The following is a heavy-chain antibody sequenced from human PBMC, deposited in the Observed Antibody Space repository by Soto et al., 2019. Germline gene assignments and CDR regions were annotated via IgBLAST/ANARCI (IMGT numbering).Heavy chain of an antibody. CDR2: IYYSGST. CDR3: ARGVGYYGSGSRMYYYYYYMDV. Sequence: SETLSLTCTVSGGSISSYYWSWIRQPPGKGLEWIGYIYYSGSTNSNPTLKSRVTISVDTSKNRFSLKLSSVTAADTAVYYCARGVGYYGSGSRMYYYYYYMDVWGKGTTVTVSS. V-gene: IGHV4-59*01. CDR1: GGSISSYY. D-gene: IGHD3-10*01. J-gene: IGHJ6*03.